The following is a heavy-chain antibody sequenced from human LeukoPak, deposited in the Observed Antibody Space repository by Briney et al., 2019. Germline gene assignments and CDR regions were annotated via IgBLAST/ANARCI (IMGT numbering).Heavy chain of an antibody. CDR1: GFTFSSYW. Sequence: PGGSLRLSCAASGFTFSSYWMSWVRQAPGKGLEWVANIKQDGSEKYYVDSVKGRFTISRDNAKNSLYLQMNSLRAEDTAVYYCARVTMVRGVIMLYYYYYMDVWGKGTTVTVSS. J-gene: IGHJ6*03. V-gene: IGHV3-7*01. D-gene: IGHD3-10*01. CDR3: ARVTMVRGVIMLYYYYYMDV. CDR2: IKQDGSEK.